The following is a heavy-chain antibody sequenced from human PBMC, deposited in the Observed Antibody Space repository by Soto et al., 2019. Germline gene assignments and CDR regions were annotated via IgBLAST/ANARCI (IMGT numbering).Heavy chain of an antibody. CDR1: GFTFSSYG. CDR2: ISYDGSNK. J-gene: IGHJ4*02. Sequence: QVQLVESGGGVVQPGRSLRLSCAASGFTFSSYGMHWVRQAPGKGLEWVAVISYDGSNKYYADSVKGRFTISRDNSKHSLYLQMNSLRAEDTAVYYGAKDGTVALFDYWGQGTLVTVSS. CDR3: AKDGTVALFDY. V-gene: IGHV3-30*18. D-gene: IGHD4-17*01.